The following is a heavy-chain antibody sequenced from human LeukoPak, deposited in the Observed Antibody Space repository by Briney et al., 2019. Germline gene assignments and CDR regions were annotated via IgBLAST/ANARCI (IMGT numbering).Heavy chain of an antibody. V-gene: IGHV1-18*01. D-gene: IGHD1-20*01. Sequence: ASVKVSCKASGYTFTSYGISWVRQAPGRGLEWMGWISAYNGNTNYAQKLQGRVTMTTDTSTSTAYMELRSLRSDDTAVYYCARDLSRITGTNWFDPWGQGTLVTVSS. CDR2: ISAYNGNT. CDR1: GYTFTSYG. J-gene: IGHJ5*02. CDR3: ARDLSRITGTNWFDP.